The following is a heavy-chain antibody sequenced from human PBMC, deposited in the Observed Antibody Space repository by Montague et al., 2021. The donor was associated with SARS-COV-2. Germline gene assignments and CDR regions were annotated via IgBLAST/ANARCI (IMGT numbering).Heavy chain of an antibody. CDR3: AKCTPEAAPEN. D-gene: IGHD2-15*01. CDR1: GFTVSSSA. J-gene: IGHJ4*02. Sequence: SLRLSCAASGFTVSSSAMSWVRQAPGKGLEWVSLIYSGGITTYHADSVKGRFTISRDNSKNTIYLQMNSLRVDDTAVYYCAKCTPEAAPENWGQGTLVTVSS. CDR2: IYSGGITT. V-gene: IGHV3-23*03.